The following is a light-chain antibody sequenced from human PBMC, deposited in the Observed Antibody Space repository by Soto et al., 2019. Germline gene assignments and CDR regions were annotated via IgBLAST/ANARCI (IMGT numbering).Light chain of an antibody. CDR3: HKYGPSPLT. J-gene: IGKJ4*01. CDR1: ENVRTF. Sequence: EVVLTQSPATLSLSPGERATLSCRASENVRTFVDWYQQKPGQAPRLLIYGASNRATGIPARFSGSRSGTDFTLTISNLEPEDFAVYYCHKYGPSPLTFGGGTKVEI. V-gene: IGKV3-11*01. CDR2: GAS.